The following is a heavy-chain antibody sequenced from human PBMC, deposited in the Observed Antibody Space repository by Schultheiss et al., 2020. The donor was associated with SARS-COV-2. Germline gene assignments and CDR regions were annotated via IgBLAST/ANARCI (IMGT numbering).Heavy chain of an antibody. V-gene: IGHV3-13*05. CDR3: ARDFSCNDGGYFDY. CDR1: GFTFSSYD. CDR2: IGTAGDP. Sequence: GGSLRLSCAASGFTFSSYDMHWVRQATGKGLEWVSAIGTAGDPYYPGSVKGRFTISRDNFENTLYLQLNSLRAEDTAVYYCARDFSCNDGGYFDYWGQGTLVTVSS. J-gene: IGHJ4*02. D-gene: IGHD1-1*01.